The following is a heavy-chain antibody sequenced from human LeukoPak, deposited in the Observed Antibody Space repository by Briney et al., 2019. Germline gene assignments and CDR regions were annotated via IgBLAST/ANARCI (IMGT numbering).Heavy chain of an antibody. D-gene: IGHD2-2*01. CDR2: IKQDGSEK. Sequence: GGSLRLSCAASGFTFSNYWLSWVRQAPGKGLEWVANIKQDGSEKYYVDSVKGRFTISRDNAKNSLYLQMNSLRAEDTAVYYCTTEGTLDCSSTSCPDYWGQGTLVTVSS. CDR3: TTEGTLDCSSTSCPDY. CDR1: GFTFSNYW. J-gene: IGHJ4*02. V-gene: IGHV3-7*01.